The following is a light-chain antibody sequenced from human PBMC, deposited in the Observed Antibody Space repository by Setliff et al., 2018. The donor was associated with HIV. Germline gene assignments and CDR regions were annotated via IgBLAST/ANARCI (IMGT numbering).Light chain of an antibody. CDR3: AAWDDSLSGYV. Sequence: QSALTQPPSASGTPGQRVTISCSGSSSNIGNNYVSWYQQLPGTAPKLLIYRNNQRPSGVPDRFSGSKSGTSASLAISGLRSDDEAAYYCAAWDDSLSGYVFGTGTKVTVL. CDR1: SSNIGNNY. V-gene: IGLV1-47*01. J-gene: IGLJ1*01. CDR2: RNN.